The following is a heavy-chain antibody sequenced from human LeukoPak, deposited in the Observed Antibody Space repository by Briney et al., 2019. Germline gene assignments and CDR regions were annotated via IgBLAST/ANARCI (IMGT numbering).Heavy chain of an antibody. CDR2: IYHSGST. J-gene: IGHJ4*02. D-gene: IGHD3-22*01. CDR1: GGSISSGGYS. Sequence: SETLSLTCAVSGGSISSGGYSWSWIRQPPGKGLEWIGYIYHSGSTYYSPSLKSRVTISVDRSKNQFSLKLSSVTAAGTAVYYCASHYDSSGYPPHWGQGTLVTVSS. V-gene: IGHV4-30-2*01. CDR3: ASHYDSSGYPPH.